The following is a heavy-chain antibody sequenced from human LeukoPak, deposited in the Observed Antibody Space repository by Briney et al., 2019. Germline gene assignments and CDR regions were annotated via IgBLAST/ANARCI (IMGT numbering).Heavy chain of an antibody. CDR3: ARGVENGSGSYNWFDP. Sequence: PSETLSLTCTVSGGSISSGDYYRSWIRQPPGKGLEWIGYIYYSGSTYYNPSLKSRVTISVDTSKNQFSLKLSSVTAADTAVYYCARGVENGSGSYNWFDPWGQGTLVTVSS. CDR1: GGSISSGDYY. J-gene: IGHJ5*02. CDR2: IYYSGST. V-gene: IGHV4-30-4*01. D-gene: IGHD3-10*01.